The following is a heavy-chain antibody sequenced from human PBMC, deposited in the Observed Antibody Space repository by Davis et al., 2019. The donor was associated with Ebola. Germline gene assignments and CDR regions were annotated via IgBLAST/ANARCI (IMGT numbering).Heavy chain of an antibody. CDR2: IDPSDSYT. J-gene: IGHJ4*02. D-gene: IGHD3-22*01. CDR1: GYSFTSYW. Sequence: GESLKISCKGSGYSFTSYWISWVRQMPGKGLEWMGRIDPSDSYTNYSPSFQGHVTISADKSISTAYLQWSSLKASDTGLYYCARVLFNYHSSGPLGYWGQGTLVTVSS. V-gene: IGHV5-10-1*01. CDR3: ARVLFNYHSSGPLGY.